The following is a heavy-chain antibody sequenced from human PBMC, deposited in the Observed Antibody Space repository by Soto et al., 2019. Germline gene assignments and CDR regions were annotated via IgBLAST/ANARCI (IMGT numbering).Heavy chain of an antibody. CDR3: ARLEGLATISYYFDF. D-gene: IGHD3-9*01. V-gene: IGHV4-39*01. J-gene: IGHJ4*02. Sequence: SETLSLTCSVSDDCITSDKDYWGWIRQPPGKGLEWIGSIYYRGNAYYNPSLQTRVTISLDKSKSQFSLKLNSVTAADSAVYFCARLEGLATISYYFDFWGPGALVTVSS. CDR2: IYYRGNA. CDR1: DDCITSDKDY.